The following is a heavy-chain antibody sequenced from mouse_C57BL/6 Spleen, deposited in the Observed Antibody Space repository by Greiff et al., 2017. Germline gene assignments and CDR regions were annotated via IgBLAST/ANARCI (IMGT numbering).Heavy chain of an antibody. CDR1: GYAFTNYL. Sequence: QVQLQQSGAELVRPGTSVKVSCKASGYAFTNYLIEWVKQRPGQGLEWIGVINPGSGGTNYNEKFKGKATLTADKYSSTAYMQLSSLTSEDSAVYFCARSPIYYYGSSYVNWYFDVWGTGTTVTVSS. CDR3: ARSPIYYYGSSYVNWYFDV. CDR2: INPGSGGT. J-gene: IGHJ1*03. D-gene: IGHD1-1*01. V-gene: IGHV1-54*01.